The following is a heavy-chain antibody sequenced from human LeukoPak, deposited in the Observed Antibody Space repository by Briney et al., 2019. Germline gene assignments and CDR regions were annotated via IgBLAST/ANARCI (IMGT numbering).Heavy chain of an antibody. J-gene: IGHJ4*02. Sequence: ASVKVSCKASGYTFTSYGISWVRQAPGQGLEWMGWISAYNGNTNYAQKLQGRVTMTTDTSTSTAYMELRSLRSDDTAVYYCAIQPITMVRGVISVYGYWGQGTLVTVSS. CDR3: AIQPITMVRGVISVYGY. D-gene: IGHD3-10*01. CDR1: GYTFTSYG. CDR2: ISAYNGNT. V-gene: IGHV1-18*01.